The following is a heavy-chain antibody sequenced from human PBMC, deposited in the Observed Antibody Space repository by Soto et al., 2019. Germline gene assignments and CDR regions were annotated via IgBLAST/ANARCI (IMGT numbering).Heavy chain of an antibody. Sequence: GGSLRLSCAASGFTFSSYGMHWVRQAPGKGLEWVAVISYDGSNKYYADSVKGRFTISRDNSKNTLYLQMNSLRAEDTAVYYWAKDSYGSGRGTFDYWGQGTLVTVSS. J-gene: IGHJ4*02. D-gene: IGHD3-10*01. CDR3: AKDSYGSGRGTFDY. CDR1: GFTFSSYG. V-gene: IGHV3-30*18. CDR2: ISYDGSNK.